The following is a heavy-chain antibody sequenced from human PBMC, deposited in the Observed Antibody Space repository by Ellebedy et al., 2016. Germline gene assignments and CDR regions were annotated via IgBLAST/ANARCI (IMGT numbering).Heavy chain of an antibody. CDR3: ARVNNWNRYYFDY. V-gene: IGHV4-59*01. J-gene: IGHJ4*02. CDR2: IYYSGST. CDR1: GGSISSYY. D-gene: IGHD1-20*01. Sequence: SETLSLTCVVSGGSISSYYWSWIRQPPGKGLEWIGYIYYSGSTNYNPSLKSRITISVDTSKNQFSLRLSSVTAADTAVYYCARVNNWNRYYFDYWGQGTLVTVSS.